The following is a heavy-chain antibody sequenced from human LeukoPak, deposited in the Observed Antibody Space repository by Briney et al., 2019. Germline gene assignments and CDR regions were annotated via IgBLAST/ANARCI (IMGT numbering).Heavy chain of an antibody. J-gene: IGHJ5*02. Sequence: GGSLRLSCAASGFTVSSNYMSWVRQAPGKGLEWVSVIYSGGSTYYADSVKGRFTISRHNPKNTLYLQMNSLRAEDTAVYYCAASPYDSSGYYYPWGQGTLVTVSS. CDR2: IYSGGST. CDR3: AASPYDSSGYYYP. CDR1: GFTVSSNY. V-gene: IGHV3-53*04. D-gene: IGHD3-22*01.